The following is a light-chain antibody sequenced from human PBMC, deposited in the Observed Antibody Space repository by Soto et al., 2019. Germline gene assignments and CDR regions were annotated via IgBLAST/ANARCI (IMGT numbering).Light chain of an antibody. J-gene: IGKJ2*01. CDR3: QQYNSYSPYT. Sequence: DIQMTQSPSTLSASVGDRVTITCRASQSISSWLAGYQQKPGKASKLLIYKASSLESGVPSRFSGSGSGTEFTLTSSSLQPDDFATYYCQQYNSYSPYTFGQGTKLEIK. V-gene: IGKV1-5*03. CDR1: QSISSW. CDR2: KAS.